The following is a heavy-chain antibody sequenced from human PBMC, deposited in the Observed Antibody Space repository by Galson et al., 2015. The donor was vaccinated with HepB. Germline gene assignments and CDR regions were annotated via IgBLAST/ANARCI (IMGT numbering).Heavy chain of an antibody. V-gene: IGHV3-23*01. D-gene: IGHD3-9*01. Sequence: SLRLSCAASGFTFSSYAMSWVRQAPRKGLEWVSAISGSGGSTYYADSVKGRFTISRDNSKNTLYLQMNSLRAEDTAVYYCAVNRLDILDAFDIWGQGTMVTVSS. CDR3: AVNRLDILDAFDI. CDR1: GFTFSSYA. CDR2: ISGSGGST. J-gene: IGHJ3*02.